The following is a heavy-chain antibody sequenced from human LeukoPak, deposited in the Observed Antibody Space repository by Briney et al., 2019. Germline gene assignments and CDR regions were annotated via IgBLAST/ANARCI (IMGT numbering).Heavy chain of an antibody. Sequence: ASVKVSCKASGYTFTGYYMHWVRQAPGQGLEWMGWINPNSGDTNYAQKFQGRVTMTRDTSISTACMELSRLRSDDTAVYYCARDILTGYYHDAFDIWGQGTMVTVSS. CDR1: GYTFTGYY. CDR3: ARDILTGYYHDAFDI. D-gene: IGHD3-9*01. J-gene: IGHJ3*02. CDR2: INPNSGDT. V-gene: IGHV1-2*02.